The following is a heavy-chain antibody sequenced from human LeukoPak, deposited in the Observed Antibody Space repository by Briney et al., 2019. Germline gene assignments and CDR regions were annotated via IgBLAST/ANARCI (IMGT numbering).Heavy chain of an antibody. CDR2: ISYDGSNK. J-gene: IGHJ3*02. CDR1: GFTFSSYG. CDR3: AGSGSNRDAFDI. V-gene: IGHV3-30*03. Sequence: GGSLRLSCAASGFTFSSYGMHWVRQAPGKGLEWVAVISYDGSNKYYADSVKGRFTISRDNSKNTLYLQMNSLRAEDTAVYYCAGSGSNRDAFDIWGQGTMVTVSS. D-gene: IGHD1-26*01.